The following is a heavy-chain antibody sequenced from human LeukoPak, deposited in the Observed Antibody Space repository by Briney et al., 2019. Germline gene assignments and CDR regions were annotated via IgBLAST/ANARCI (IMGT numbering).Heavy chain of an antibody. CDR3: AREGRQASGYDWMGGEFDY. CDR2: ISAYNGNT. Sequence: GASVKVSCKASGYTFTTYGITWVRQAPGQGLEWMGWISAYNGNTKYAQKFQGRVSMTVDTSTSTAYMELRSLRSDDTAVYYCAREGRQASGYDWMGGEFDYWGQGTLVTVSS. V-gene: IGHV1-18*01. J-gene: IGHJ4*02. CDR1: GYTFTTYG. D-gene: IGHD5-12*01.